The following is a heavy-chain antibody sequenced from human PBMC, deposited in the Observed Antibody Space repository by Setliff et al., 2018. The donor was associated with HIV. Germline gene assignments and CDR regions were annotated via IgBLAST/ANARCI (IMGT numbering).Heavy chain of an antibody. V-gene: IGHV3-74*03. CDR3: VRVVTIFSTGPHFDP. CDR2: ISPDGSST. CDR1: GFTFSNNW. Sequence: GGSLRLSCAASGFTFSNNWIHWVRQTAEKGLVWVSRISPDGSSTMYADSVKGRFTISRDNAKNTVYLQMNSLRAEDTAVYYCVRVVTIFSTGPHFDPRGQGTLVTVS. J-gene: IGHJ5*02. D-gene: IGHD3-3*01.